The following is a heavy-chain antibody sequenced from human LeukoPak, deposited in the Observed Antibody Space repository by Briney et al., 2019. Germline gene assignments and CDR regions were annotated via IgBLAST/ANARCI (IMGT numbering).Heavy chain of an antibody. D-gene: IGHD3-3*01. CDR2: INPNSGGT. CDR1: GYTFTGYY. CDR3: ARSTNTYYDFWSGYYRENWFDP. V-gene: IGHV1-2*02. Sequence: ASVKVSCKASGYTFTGYYMHWVRQAPGQGLEWMGWINPNSGGTNYAQKFQGRVTMTRDTSISTAYMELSRLRSDDTAVYYCARSTNTYYDFWSGYYRENWFDPWGQGTLVTVSS. J-gene: IGHJ5*02.